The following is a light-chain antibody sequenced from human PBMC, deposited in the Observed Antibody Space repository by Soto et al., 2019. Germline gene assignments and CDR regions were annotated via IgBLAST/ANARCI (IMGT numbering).Light chain of an antibody. CDR2: ETS. CDR3: LQHNSYPP. CDR1: QTISSW. J-gene: IGKJ1*01. V-gene: IGKV1-5*03. Sequence: DIQMTHSPSTLSGSVGDRVTITCRASQTISSWLAWYQQKPGKAPKLLIYETSSLEDGVPSRFSGSGSGTEFTLTISSLQPEDFATYYCLQHNSYPPFGQGTKVDIK.